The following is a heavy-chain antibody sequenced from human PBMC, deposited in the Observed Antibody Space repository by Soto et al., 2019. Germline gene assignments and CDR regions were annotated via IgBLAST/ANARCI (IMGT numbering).Heavy chain of an antibody. Sequence: PGGSLRLSCAASGFTFSSYGMHWVRQAPGKGLEWVAVISYDGSNKYYADSVKGRFTISRDNSKNTLYLQMNSLRAEDTAVYYCAKDSGDYYYGMDVWGQGTTVTVSS. CDR3: AKDSGDYYYGMDV. J-gene: IGHJ6*02. CDR1: GFTFSSYG. D-gene: IGHD4-17*01. V-gene: IGHV3-30*18. CDR2: ISYDGSNK.